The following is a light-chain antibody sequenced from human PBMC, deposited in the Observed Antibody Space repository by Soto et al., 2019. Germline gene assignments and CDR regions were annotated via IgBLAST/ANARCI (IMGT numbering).Light chain of an antibody. CDR3: QQYETFSGT. V-gene: IGKV1-5*01. CDR1: QSISGW. CDR2: DAS. Sequence: DIQMTQSPSTLSASVGDRVTITFRASQSISGWLAWYQQKPGGAPKLLIYDASALPRGVPSRFSGSGSGTKFTLTIASLQPDDFATYYCQQYETFSGTFGPGTKVDIK. J-gene: IGKJ1*01.